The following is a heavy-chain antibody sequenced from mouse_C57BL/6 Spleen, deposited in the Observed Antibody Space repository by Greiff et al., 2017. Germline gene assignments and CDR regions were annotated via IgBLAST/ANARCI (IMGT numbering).Heavy chain of an antibody. D-gene: IGHD2-3*01. CDR2: INPNYGTT. J-gene: IGHJ3*01. CDR1: GYSFTDSN. Sequence: VQLQQSGPELVKPGASVKISCKASGYSFTDSNMNWVKQSNGKSLEWIGVINPNYGTTRYNQKFKGKATLTVDQSSSTAYMQLNSLTSEDSAVDYCARNDDGYPAWFAYWGQGTLVTVSA. CDR3: ARNDDGYPAWFAY. V-gene: IGHV1-39*01.